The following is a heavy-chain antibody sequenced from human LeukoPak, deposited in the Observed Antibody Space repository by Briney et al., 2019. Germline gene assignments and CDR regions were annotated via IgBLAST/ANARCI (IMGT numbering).Heavy chain of an antibody. CDR1: GYTFTGYY. D-gene: IGHD1-1*01. Sequence: ASVKDSCKASGYTFTGYYMHWVRQAPGQGLEWMGRINPNSGGTNYAQKFQGRVTMTRNTSISTAYMELSRLRSDDTAVYYCARKYTRSTRAFDIWGQGTMVTVSS. CDR2: INPNSGGT. V-gene: IGHV1-2*06. CDR3: ARKYTRSTRAFDI. J-gene: IGHJ3*02.